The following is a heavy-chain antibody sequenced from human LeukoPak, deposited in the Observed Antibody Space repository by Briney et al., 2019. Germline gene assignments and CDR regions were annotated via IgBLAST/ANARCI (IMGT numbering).Heavy chain of an antibody. V-gene: IGHV3-23*01. J-gene: IGHJ6*02. Sequence: GGSLRLSCAASGFTFSSYAMSWVRQAPGKGLEWVSAISGSGGSTYYADSVKGRFTISRDNSKDTLYLQMNSLRAEDTAVYYCAKDRGQAVSSYYYGMDVWGQGTTVTVSS. D-gene: IGHD3-10*01. CDR1: GFTFSSYA. CDR3: AKDRGQAVSSYYYGMDV. CDR2: ISGSGGST.